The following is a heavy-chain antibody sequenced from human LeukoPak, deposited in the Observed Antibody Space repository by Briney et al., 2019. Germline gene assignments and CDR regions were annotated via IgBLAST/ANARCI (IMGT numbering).Heavy chain of an antibody. Sequence: GGSLRLSCAASGFTVRSYAMSWVRQAPGKGLEWVSDISGSGGSIYYADSVKGRFTISRDNSKNTVYVEMNSLRPEDTAMYYCAREGYTSGRAGAFDMWGQGTMVTVSP. CDR2: ISGSGGSI. J-gene: IGHJ3*02. CDR1: GFTVRSYA. V-gene: IGHV3-23*01. CDR3: AREGYTSGRAGAFDM. D-gene: IGHD6-19*01.